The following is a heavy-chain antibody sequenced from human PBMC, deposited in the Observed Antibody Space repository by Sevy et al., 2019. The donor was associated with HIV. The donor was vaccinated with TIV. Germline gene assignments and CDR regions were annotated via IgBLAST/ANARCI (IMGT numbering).Heavy chain of an antibody. CDR3: AKRGGHDTSGYVSYYYYGMDV. CDR1: GFSFRNFG. V-gene: IGHV3-30*18. J-gene: IGHJ6*02. D-gene: IGHD3-22*01. Sequence: GGSLRLSCAASGFSFRNFGMHWVRQAPGKGLEWLALISFDGDTKYYGDSVKGRFTIYRDNSKNTLYLQMNSLRVEETAVYYCAKRGGHDTSGYVSYYYYGMDVWGQGTTVTVSS. CDR2: ISFDGDTK.